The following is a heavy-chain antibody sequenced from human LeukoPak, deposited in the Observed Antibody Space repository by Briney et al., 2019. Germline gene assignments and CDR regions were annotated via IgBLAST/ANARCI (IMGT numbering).Heavy chain of an antibody. CDR3: ARSPDRSAFDI. CDR1: GYTFTRYH. CDR2: IIPIFGTA. V-gene: IGHV1-69*13. Sequence: SVKVSCKASGYTFTRYHIHWVRQAPGQGLGWVGRIIPIFGTANYAQKFQGRVAITADESTSTAYMELSSLRSEDTAVYSCARSPDRSAFDIWGQGTMVTVSS. J-gene: IGHJ3*02.